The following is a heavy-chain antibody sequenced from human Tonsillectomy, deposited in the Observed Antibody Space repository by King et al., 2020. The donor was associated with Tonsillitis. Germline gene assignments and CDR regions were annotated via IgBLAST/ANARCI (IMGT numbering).Heavy chain of an antibody. CDR2: IWYDGSNK. V-gene: IGHV3-33*01. Sequence: VQLVESGGGVVQPGRSLRLSCAASGFTFSSYGMHWVRQAPGKWLEWVAVIWYDGSNKYYADSVKGRFTISRDNSKNPLYLQMNSLRAEDTAVYYCARSESGYYNWFDPWGQGTLVTVSS. J-gene: IGHJ5*02. D-gene: IGHD3-3*01. CDR3: ARSESGYYNWFDP. CDR1: GFTFSSYG.